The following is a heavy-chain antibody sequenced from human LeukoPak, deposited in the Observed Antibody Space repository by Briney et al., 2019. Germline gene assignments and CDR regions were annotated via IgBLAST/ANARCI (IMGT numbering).Heavy chain of an antibody. CDR3: ARPSTVVTAFDI. CDR2: IYYSGST. D-gene: IGHD4-23*01. Sequence: SETLSLTCTVSGGSISSSSYYWGWIRQPPGKGLEWIGSIYYSGSTYYNPSLKSRVTISVDTSKNQFSLKLSSVTAADTAVYYCARPSTVVTAFDIWGQGTMVTVSS. J-gene: IGHJ3*02. CDR1: GGSISSSSYY. V-gene: IGHV4-39*01.